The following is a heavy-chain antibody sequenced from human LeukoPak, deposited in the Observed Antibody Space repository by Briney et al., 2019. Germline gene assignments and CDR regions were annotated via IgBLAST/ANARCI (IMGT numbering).Heavy chain of an antibody. Sequence: PGGSLRLSCAASGFTIRTFSMNWARQAPGKGLEWVSSSDINSGSMYYSDSVKGRFTISRDNTKNSLYLQMNSLRAEDTAVYYCGRYGVVGATSDYWGQGTLVTVSP. CDR2: SDINSGSM. J-gene: IGHJ4*02. D-gene: IGHD1-26*01. CDR1: GFTIRTFS. CDR3: GRYGVVGATSDY. V-gene: IGHV3-21*01.